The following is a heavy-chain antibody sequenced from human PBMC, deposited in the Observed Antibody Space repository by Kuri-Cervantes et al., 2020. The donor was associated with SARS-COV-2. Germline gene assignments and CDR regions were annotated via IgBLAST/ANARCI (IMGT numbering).Heavy chain of an antibody. CDR2: INPNSGGA. CDR3: ATSLKSLAHCSGGSCYHIDY. V-gene: IGHV1-2*02. D-gene: IGHD2-15*01. J-gene: IGHJ4*02. CDR1: GYTFPAYY. Sequence: ASVKVSCKASGYTFPAYYMHWVRQAPGQGLEWMGWINPNSGGANYAQKFQGRVTMTRDTSISTVYMDLSRLRSDDTALYYCATSLKSLAHCSGGSCYHIDYWGQGTLVTVSS.